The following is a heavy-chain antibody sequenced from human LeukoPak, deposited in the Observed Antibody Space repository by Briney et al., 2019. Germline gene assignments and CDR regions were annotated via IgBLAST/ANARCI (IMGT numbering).Heavy chain of an antibody. CDR2: MNPNSGNT. D-gene: IGHD2-2*01. CDR1: GYTFTSYA. J-gene: IGHJ5*02. CDR3: ARSKSRQLPTRGVRFYWFDP. Sequence: ASVKVSCNASGYTFTSYAISWVRQAPGQGLEWMGWMNPNSGNTGYAQKFQGRVTITRNTSISTAYMELSSLRSEDTAVYYCARSKSRQLPTRGVRFYWFDPWGQGTLVTVSS. V-gene: IGHV1-8*03.